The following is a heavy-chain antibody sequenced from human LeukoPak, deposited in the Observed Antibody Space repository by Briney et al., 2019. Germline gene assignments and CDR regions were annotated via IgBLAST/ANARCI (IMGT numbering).Heavy chain of an antibody. CDR1: EFTFSYSW. CDR2: INQDGSEK. Sequence: PGGSLRLCCAASEFTFSYSWMSWVRQAPGKGLEWVANINQDGSEKNYVDSLKGRFTISRDNAKNSLYLQMNSLRAEDTAVYYCARRYYGAFDYWGQGTLVTVSS. CDR3: ARRYYGAFDY. V-gene: IGHV3-7*05. J-gene: IGHJ4*02. D-gene: IGHD4/OR15-4a*01.